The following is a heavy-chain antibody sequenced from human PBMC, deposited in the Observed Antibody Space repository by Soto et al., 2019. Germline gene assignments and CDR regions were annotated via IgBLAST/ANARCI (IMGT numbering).Heavy chain of an antibody. Sequence: PGGSLRLSCAASGFTVSHYVLSWVRQSPERGLEWVSSISGSGSSVYVADSVRGRFIMSRDLSTNTVSLQMNSLRAEDTAVYYCAKVRASYLSASYFYYGLDVCGEGPTLPFYS. CDR1: GFTVSHYV. CDR3: AKVRASYLSASYFYYGLDV. V-gene: IGHV3-23*01. D-gene: IGHD3-10*01. J-gene: IGHJ6*04. CDR2: ISGSGSSV.